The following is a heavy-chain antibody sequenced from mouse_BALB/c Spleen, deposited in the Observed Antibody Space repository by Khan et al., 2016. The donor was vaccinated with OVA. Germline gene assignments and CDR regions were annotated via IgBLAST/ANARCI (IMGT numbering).Heavy chain of an antibody. CDR3: VRDGAYHRNDGWFTY. CDR1: GYTFTSYT. V-gene: IGHV1-4*01. Sequence: QVQLQQSGAELARPGASVKMSCTASGYTFTSYTIHWIKLRPGQGLEWIGFINPSNGYTNYNQKFKDKATLTADKSSTTVYMQLSSLTSDDSAVXNCVRDGAYHRNDGWFTYWGQGTLVTVSA. D-gene: IGHD2-14*01. J-gene: IGHJ3*01. CDR2: INPSNGYT.